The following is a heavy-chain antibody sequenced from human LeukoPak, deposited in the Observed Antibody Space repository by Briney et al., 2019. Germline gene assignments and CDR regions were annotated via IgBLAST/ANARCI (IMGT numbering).Heavy chain of an antibody. Sequence: GGSLRLSCAASGFTFSSFAMSWVRQAPGKGLEWVSTISGSGGGPYYADSVKGRFTISRDNSKNTVYLQMSSLRAEDTAIYYCAKGHYQGFYYMDVWGKGTTVTVSS. CDR1: GFTFSSFA. CDR3: AKGHYQGFYYMDV. V-gene: IGHV3-23*01. CDR2: ISGSGGGP. D-gene: IGHD2-2*01. J-gene: IGHJ6*03.